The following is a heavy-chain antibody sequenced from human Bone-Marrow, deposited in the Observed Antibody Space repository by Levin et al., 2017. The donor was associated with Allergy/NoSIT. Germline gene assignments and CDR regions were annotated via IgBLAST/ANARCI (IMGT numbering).Heavy chain of an antibody. CDR3: ARARRHDLQYPGHVIYYYYYDGMDV. Sequence: GESLKISCAASGFTFSSYSMNWVRQAPGKGLEWVSSISSSSSYIYYADSVKGRFTISRDNAKNSLYLQMNSLRAEDTAVYYCARARRHDLQYPGHVIYYYYYDGMDVWGQGTTVTVSS. J-gene: IGHJ6*02. V-gene: IGHV3-21*01. CDR1: GFTFSSYS. D-gene: IGHD3-16*02. CDR2: ISSSSSYI.